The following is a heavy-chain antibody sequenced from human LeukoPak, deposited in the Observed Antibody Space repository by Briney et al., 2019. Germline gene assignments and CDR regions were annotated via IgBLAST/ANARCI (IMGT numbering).Heavy chain of an antibody. Sequence: GGSLRLSCAASGFTFSSYWMSWVRQAPGKGLEWVANIKQDGSEKYYVDSVKGRFTISRDNAKNSLYLQMNSLRAEDTSVYYCARPKRLYAFDLWGQGTMLTVSS. CDR2: IKQDGSEK. J-gene: IGHJ3*01. CDR1: GFTFSSYW. V-gene: IGHV3-7*01. CDR3: ARPKRLYAFDL.